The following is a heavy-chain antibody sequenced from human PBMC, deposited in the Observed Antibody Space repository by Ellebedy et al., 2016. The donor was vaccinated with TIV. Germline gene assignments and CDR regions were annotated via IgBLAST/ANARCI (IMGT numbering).Heavy chain of an antibody. CDR1: GFTFSNYW. CDR2: IKQDGSEI. CDR3: ARDKIVGATYFDY. V-gene: IGHV3-7*01. D-gene: IGHD1-26*01. J-gene: IGHJ4*02. Sequence: GGSLRLSXAASGFTFSNYWMSWVRQALGKGLEWVANIKQDGSEIYYVDSVKGRFTISRDDAKNSLYLQMNSLRAEDTAVYYCARDKIVGATYFDYWGQGTLVTVSS.